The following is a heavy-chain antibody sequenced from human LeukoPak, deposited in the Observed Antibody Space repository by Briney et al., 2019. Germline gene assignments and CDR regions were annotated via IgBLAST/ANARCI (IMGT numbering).Heavy chain of an antibody. V-gene: IGHV3-23*01. J-gene: IGHJ4*02. CDR2: ISGSGGST. Sequence: GGSLRLSCAASGFTFSSYAMSWVRQAPGKGLEWVSAISGSGGSTYYADSVKGRFTISRDNSKNTLYLQMNSLRAEDTAVYYCAKLSGWWELVTEMAKRRYFDYWGQGTLVTVSS. CDR1: GFTFSSYA. CDR3: AKLSGWWELVTEMAKRRYFDY. D-gene: IGHD1-26*01.